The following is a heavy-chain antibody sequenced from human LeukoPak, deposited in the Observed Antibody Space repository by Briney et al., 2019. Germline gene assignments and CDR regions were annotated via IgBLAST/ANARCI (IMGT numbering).Heavy chain of an antibody. CDR3: ARDDYSNGDY. Sequence: GASVKVSCKASGGTFSSYAISWVRQAPGQGLEWMGGIIPIFGTANYAQKFQGRVTITTDESTSTAYMELSSLRSEDAAVYYCARDDYSNGDYWGQGTLVTVSS. J-gene: IGHJ4*02. CDR2: IIPIFGTA. V-gene: IGHV1-69*05. D-gene: IGHD4-11*01. CDR1: GGTFSSYA.